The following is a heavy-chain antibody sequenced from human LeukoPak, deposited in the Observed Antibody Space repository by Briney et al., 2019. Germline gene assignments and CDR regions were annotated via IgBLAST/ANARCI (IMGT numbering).Heavy chain of an antibody. J-gene: IGHJ5*02. D-gene: IGHD3-3*01. CDR2: ISSSSYI. CDR3: AWFWSGYLRFDP. V-gene: IGHV3-21*01. CDR1: GFTFSSYS. Sequence: GGSLRLSCAASGFTFSSYSMNWVRQAPGKGLEWVSSISSSSYIYYADSVKGRFTISRDNAKNSLYLQMNSLRAEDTAVYYCAWFWSGYLRFDPWGQGTLVAVSS.